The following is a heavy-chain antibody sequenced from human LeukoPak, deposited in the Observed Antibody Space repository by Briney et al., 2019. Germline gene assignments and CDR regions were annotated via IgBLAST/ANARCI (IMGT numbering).Heavy chain of an antibody. CDR1: GFTFSDYW. V-gene: IGHV3-7*03. CDR3: ARDGAVLGSLLWFGEL. J-gene: IGHJ4*02. Sequence: GGSLRLSCAASGFTFSDYWMSWVRQAPGKGLEWVANIKKDGSEKHYVDSVKGRFTISRDNAKNSLYLQMSSLRSEDTAVYYCARDGAVLGSLLWFGELWGQGTLVTVSS. CDR2: IKKDGSEK. D-gene: IGHD3-10*01.